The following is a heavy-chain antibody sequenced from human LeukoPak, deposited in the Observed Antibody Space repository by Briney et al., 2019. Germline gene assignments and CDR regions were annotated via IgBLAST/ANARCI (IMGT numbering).Heavy chain of an antibody. CDR2: INHSGST. CDR1: GGSFSGYY. J-gene: IGHJ4*02. V-gene: IGHV4-34*01. Sequence: PSETLSLTCAVYGGSFSGYYWSWIRQPPGKGLEWIGEINHSGSTNYNPSLKSRVTISVDTSKNQFSLILSSVTAADTAVYYCARLEWGSAGSGSFDYWGQGTLVTVSS. D-gene: IGHD6-25*01. CDR3: ARLEWGSAGSGSFDY.